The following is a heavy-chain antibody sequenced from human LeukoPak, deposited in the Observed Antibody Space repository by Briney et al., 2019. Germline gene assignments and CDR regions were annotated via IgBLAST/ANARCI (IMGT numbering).Heavy chain of an antibody. CDR2: IYYSGST. D-gene: IGHD5-12*01. J-gene: IGHJ4*02. V-gene: IGHV4-59*08. Sequence: SETLSLTCTVSGGSISSYYWSWIRQPPGKGLEWIGYIYYSGSTNYNPSLKSRVTISVDTSKNQFSLKLSSVTAADTAVYYCARHFVDIVASPTTGFDYWGQGTLVTVSS. CDR1: GGSISSYY. CDR3: ARHFVDIVASPTTGFDY.